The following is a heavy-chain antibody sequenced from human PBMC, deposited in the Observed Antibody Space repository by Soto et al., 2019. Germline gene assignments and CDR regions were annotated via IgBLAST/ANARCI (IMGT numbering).Heavy chain of an antibody. CDR2: MSYDETIK. V-gene: IGHV3-33*01. J-gene: IGHJ6*02. Sequence: QVQLVESGGGVVQPGRSLRLSCAASGLTFSSSAMHWVRQAPGKGLEWVAVMSYDETIKYYSESVKGRFTISRDNSKNTLYLEMNSLRDEDTALYYCARDPSRLSLYGMDVWGQGTTVTVSS. CDR1: GLTFSSSA. D-gene: IGHD6-6*01. CDR3: ARDPSRLSLYGMDV.